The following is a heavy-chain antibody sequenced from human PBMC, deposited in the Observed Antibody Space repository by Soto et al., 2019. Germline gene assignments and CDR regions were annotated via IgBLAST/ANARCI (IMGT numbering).Heavy chain of an antibody. CDR1: GFTFSSYA. Sequence: GGSLRLSCAASGFTFSSYAMSRVRQAPGKGLEWVSAISGSGGSTYYADSVKGRFTISRDNSKNTLYLQMNSLRAEDTAVYYCAKEIGIAAQTEDYYYYGMDVWGQGTTVTVSS. J-gene: IGHJ6*02. CDR2: ISGSGGST. CDR3: AKEIGIAAQTEDYYYYGMDV. D-gene: IGHD6-6*01. V-gene: IGHV3-23*01.